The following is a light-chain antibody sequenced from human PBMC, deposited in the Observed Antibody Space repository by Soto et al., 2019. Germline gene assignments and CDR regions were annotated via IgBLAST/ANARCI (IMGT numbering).Light chain of an antibody. V-gene: IGKV3-20*01. CDR1: QSVSNNY. CDR2: GAS. Sequence: EVVLTQSPGTLSLSPRERATLSCRASQSVSNNYLAWYQHKPGQAPRLLIYGASNSAPGIPDRFSGSGSGPYFTLTISRLEPEDFADYYCQQYAASPRTFGQGTLVEVK. J-gene: IGKJ1*01. CDR3: QQYAASPRT.